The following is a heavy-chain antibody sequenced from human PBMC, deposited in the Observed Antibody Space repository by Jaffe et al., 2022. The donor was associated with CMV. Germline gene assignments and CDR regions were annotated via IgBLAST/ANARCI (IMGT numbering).Heavy chain of an antibody. CDR3: ARTDAAYYGALGY. CDR2: IYYSGST. D-gene: IGHD4-17*01. J-gene: IGHJ4*02. Sequence: QVQLQESGPGLVKPSETLSLTCTVSGGSISSYYWSWIRQPPGKGLEWIGYIYYSGSTNYNPSLKSRVTISVDTSKNQFSLKLSSVTAADTAVYYCARTDAAYYGALGYWGQGTLVTVSS. V-gene: IGHV4-59*01. CDR1: GGSISSYY.